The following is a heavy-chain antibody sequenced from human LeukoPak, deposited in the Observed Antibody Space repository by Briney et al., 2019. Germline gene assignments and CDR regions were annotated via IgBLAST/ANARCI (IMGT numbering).Heavy chain of an antibody. J-gene: IGHJ6*03. CDR2: IKQDGSEK. CDR1: GFTFSSYW. Sequence: GGSLRLSCAASGFTFSSYWMSWVRQAPGKGLEWVANIKQDGSEKNYVDFVKGRFTISRDNAKNSPYLQMNSLRAEDTAVYYCARVAEQLDPFYYYYYMDVWGEGTTVTVSS. D-gene: IGHD6-13*01. CDR3: ARVAEQLDPFYYYYYMDV. V-gene: IGHV3-7*01.